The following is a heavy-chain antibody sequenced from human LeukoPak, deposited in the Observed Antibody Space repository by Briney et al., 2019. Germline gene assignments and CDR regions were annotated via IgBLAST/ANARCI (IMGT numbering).Heavy chain of an antibody. J-gene: IGHJ4*02. CDR2: INWNGGST. CDR3: ASPASYYYGSSGYRHFDF. D-gene: IGHD3-22*01. CDR1: GLAFEDYA. V-gene: IGHV3-20*04. Sequence: PGGSLRLSCVASGLAFEDYALSWVPQAPGKGLEPVSGINWNGGSTGYAASLKGRSTISSDHANTSPYLQMNSLRAAATALYYCASPASYYYGSSGYRHFDFWGQGTLVTVSS.